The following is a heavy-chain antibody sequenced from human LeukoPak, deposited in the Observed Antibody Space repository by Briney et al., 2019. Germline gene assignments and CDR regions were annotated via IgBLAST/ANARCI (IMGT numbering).Heavy chain of an antibody. CDR3: ASRTPGYSSGFS. Sequence: SETLSLTCTVSGGSISSYYWSWIRQPAGKGLEWIGRIYTSGSTNYNPSLKSRVTMSVDTSKNQSSLKLSSVTAADTAVDYCASRTPGYSSGFSWGQGTLVTVSS. J-gene: IGHJ4*02. CDR1: GGSISSYY. V-gene: IGHV4-4*07. CDR2: IYTSGST. D-gene: IGHD5-18*01.